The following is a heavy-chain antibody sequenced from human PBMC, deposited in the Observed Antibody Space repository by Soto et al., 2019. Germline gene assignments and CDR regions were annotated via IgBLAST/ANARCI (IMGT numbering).Heavy chain of an antibody. Sequence: SETLSLTCTVSGAVISSYYWYWIRQSPGKGLQWIGCLYYTGRTTYNPSLKSRVTISVDTSKNQFSLNLSSVTAEDTAVYYCARSFTGYISSWGCFDPWGRGTLVTVSS. V-gene: IGHV4-59*01. CDR3: ARSFTGYISSWGCFDP. J-gene: IGHJ5*02. CDR1: GAVISSYY. CDR2: LYYTGRT. D-gene: IGHD6-13*01.